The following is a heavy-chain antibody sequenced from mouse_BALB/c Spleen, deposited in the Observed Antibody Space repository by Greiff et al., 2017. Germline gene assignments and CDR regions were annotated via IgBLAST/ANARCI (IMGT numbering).Heavy chain of an antibody. CDR2: ISDGGSYT. D-gene: IGHD1-1*01. J-gene: IGHJ2*01. V-gene: IGHV5-4*02. CDR3: TRKGEYCGSTLDY. CDR1: GFTFSDYY. Sequence: EVQLVESGGGLVKPGGSLKLSCAASGFTFSDYYMYWVRQTPEKRLEWVATISDGGSYTYYPDSVTGRFTISRDNAKNNLYLKMSSLRSEGAAMYCGTRKGEYCGSTLDYWGQGTTLTVSS.